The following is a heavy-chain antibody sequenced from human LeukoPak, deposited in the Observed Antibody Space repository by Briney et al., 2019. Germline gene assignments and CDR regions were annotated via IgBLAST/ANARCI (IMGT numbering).Heavy chain of an antibody. CDR2: IYYSGST. Sequence: SETLSLTCTVSGGSISSYYWSWIRQPPGKGLEWIGYIYYSGSTNYNPSLKSRVTISVDTSKNQFSLKLSSVTAADTAVYYCARGLEWGYYGSGSPFDYWGQGTLVTVSS. CDR1: GGSISSYY. V-gene: IGHV4-59*01. D-gene: IGHD3-10*01. CDR3: ARGLEWGYYGSGSPFDY. J-gene: IGHJ4*02.